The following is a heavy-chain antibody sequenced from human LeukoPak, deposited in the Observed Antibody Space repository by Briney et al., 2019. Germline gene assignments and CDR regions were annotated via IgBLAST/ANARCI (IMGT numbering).Heavy chain of an antibody. D-gene: IGHD1-26*01. CDR1: GFTFSSYA. V-gene: IGHV3-23*01. J-gene: IGHJ4*02. CDR2: ITGSGDNT. CDR3: AKRILGVAIEH. Sequence: GVLLRLSCAASGFTFSSYAMSWGRQAPGQGLEWVSEITGSGDNTDYAGSVKGRFTISRDNSKNTLYLQMNSLSAADTAVYYCAKRILGVAIEHWGQGTLVTVSS.